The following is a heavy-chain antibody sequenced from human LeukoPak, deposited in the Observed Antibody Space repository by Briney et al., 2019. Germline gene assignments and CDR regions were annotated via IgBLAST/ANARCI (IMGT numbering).Heavy chain of an antibody. CDR3: SRQSGAVWSSRVDF. J-gene: IGHJ4*02. Sequence: SETLSLTCTVSGDSISSSSYYWGWIRQPPGKGLEWIGSIYYGGTASYNPSLKSRVTMSEDTSKNHFSLKLNSVTAADTAVYYFSRQSGAVWSSRVDFLGQGTQVTVSS. V-gene: IGHV4-39*01. CDR1: GDSISSSSYY. D-gene: IGHD3-3*01. CDR2: IYYGGTA.